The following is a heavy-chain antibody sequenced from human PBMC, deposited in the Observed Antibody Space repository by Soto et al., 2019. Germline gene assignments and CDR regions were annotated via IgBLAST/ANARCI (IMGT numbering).Heavy chain of an antibody. J-gene: IGHJ4*02. Sequence: PGGSLRLSCSASGFPFSSYAMHWVRQAPGKGLEYVSAISSNGGSTYYADSVKGRFTISRDNSKNTLYLQMSSLRAEDTAVYYCVRTRRYYDSSGPIFDYWGQGTLVTVSS. CDR2: ISSNGGST. D-gene: IGHD3-22*01. CDR3: VRTRRYYDSSGPIFDY. V-gene: IGHV3-64D*08. CDR1: GFPFSSYA.